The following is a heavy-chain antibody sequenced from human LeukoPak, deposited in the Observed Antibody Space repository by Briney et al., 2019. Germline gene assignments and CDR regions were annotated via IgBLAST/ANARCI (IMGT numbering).Heavy chain of an antibody. CDR2: ISSSSSTI. D-gene: IGHD1-26*01. J-gene: IGHJ4*02. CDR1: GFTFSSYS. Sequence: GGSLRLSCAASGFTFSSYSMNWVRQAPGKGLEWVSYISSSSSTIYYADSVKGRFTISRDNAKNSLYLQMNSLRAEDTAVYYCAKETYSGSYSTFDYWGQGTLVTVSS. V-gene: IGHV3-48*01. CDR3: AKETYSGSYSTFDY.